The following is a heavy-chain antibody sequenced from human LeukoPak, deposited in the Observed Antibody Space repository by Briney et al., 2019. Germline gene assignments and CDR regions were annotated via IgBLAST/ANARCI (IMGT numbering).Heavy chain of an antibody. J-gene: IGHJ5*02. CDR3: ARDGRYCSSTSCPRANWFDP. V-gene: IGHV3-21*01. CDR2: ISSSSSYI. CDR1: GFTFSSYS. Sequence: GGSLRLSCAASGFTFSSYSMNWVRQAPGKGLEWVSSISSSSSYIYYADSVKGRFTISRDNAENSLYLQMNSLRAEDTAVYYCARDGRYCSSTSCPRANWFDPWGQGTLVTVSS. D-gene: IGHD2-2*01.